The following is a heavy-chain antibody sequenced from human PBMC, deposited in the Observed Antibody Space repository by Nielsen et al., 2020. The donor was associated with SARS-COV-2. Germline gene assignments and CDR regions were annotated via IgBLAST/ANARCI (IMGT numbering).Heavy chain of an antibody. D-gene: IGHD4-23*01. CDR2: IIPIFGTA. V-gene: IGHV1-69*13. CDR3: ARDQSYGGNSLYNYYGMDV. Sequence: SVKVSCKASGGTFSSYAISWVRQAPGQGLEWMGGIIPIFGTANYAQKFQGRVTITADESTSTAYMELSSLRSEDTAVYYCARDQSYGGNSLYNYYGMDVWGQGTTVTVSS. CDR1: GGTFSSYA. J-gene: IGHJ6*02.